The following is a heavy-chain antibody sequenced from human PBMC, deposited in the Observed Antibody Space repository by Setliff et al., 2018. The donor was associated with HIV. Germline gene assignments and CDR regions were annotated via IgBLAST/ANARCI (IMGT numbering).Heavy chain of an antibody. J-gene: IGHJ6*02. CDR1: GFSFSIYA. CDR3: AKVPLFVVVPAALGGMDV. CDR2: ISGSGRKT. V-gene: IGHV3-23*01. Sequence: PGGSLRLSCNATGFSFSIYAMSWVRQAPGKGLEWVSSISGSGRKTYYGDSVKGRLTISRDNSWETVDRQMNTLRAEDTAVYYCAKVPLFVVVPAALGGMDVWGQGTTVTVSS. D-gene: IGHD2-2*01.